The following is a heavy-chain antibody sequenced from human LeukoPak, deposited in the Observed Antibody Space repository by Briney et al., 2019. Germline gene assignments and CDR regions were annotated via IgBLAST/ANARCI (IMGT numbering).Heavy chain of an antibody. D-gene: IGHD3-16*02. CDR3: AKERAGYTNPYYFDY. CDR1: GFTFSTRW. J-gene: IGHJ4*02. Sequence: GGSLRLSCAVSGFTSGFTFSTRWMHWVRQAPGKGLEWVSTISGSGANTYYADSVRGRFTISRDNSKNTLYLHMNSLRAEDTAVYYCAKERAGYTNPYYFDYWGQGTLVTVSS. V-gene: IGHV3-23*01. CDR2: ISGSGANT.